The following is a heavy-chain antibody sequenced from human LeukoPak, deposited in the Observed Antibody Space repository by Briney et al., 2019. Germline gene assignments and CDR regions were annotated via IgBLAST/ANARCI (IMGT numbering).Heavy chain of an antibody. D-gene: IGHD4-17*01. CDR3: ASSRYGDSPRFDP. Sequence: ASVKVSCKASGYSFTGYYMHWVRQAPGQGLEWMGWINPNSGGTNYAQKFQGRVTMTRDTSISTAYMELSRLRSDDTAVYYCASSRYGDSPRFDPWGQGTLVTVSS. CDR1: GYSFTGYY. V-gene: IGHV1-2*02. CDR2: INPNSGGT. J-gene: IGHJ5*02.